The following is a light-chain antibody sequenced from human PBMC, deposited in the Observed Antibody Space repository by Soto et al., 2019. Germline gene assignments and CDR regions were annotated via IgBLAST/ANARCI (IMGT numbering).Light chain of an antibody. V-gene: IGLV2-14*01. CDR1: SSDVGGYNY. CDR2: DVN. Sequence: QSVLTQPASVSGSPGQSITISCTGTSSDVGGYNYVSWYQQDPGKAPKLMIYDVNNRPSGVSNRFSGSKSGNTASLTISGLQAEDEAYYYCSLYTSSSTLAVFGGGTKVTVL. J-gene: IGLJ2*01. CDR3: SLYTSSSTLAV.